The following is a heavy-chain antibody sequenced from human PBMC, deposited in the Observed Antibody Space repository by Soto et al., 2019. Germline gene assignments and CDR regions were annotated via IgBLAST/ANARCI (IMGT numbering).Heavy chain of an antibody. CDR2: INAGNGNT. CDR1: GYTFTSYA. CDR3: ARSTTAALDWFDP. J-gene: IGHJ5*02. D-gene: IGHD6-25*01. V-gene: IGHV1-3*01. Sequence: ASVKVSCKASGYTFTSYAMHWVRQAPGQRLEWMGWINAGNGNTKYSQKFQGRVTITRDTSASTAYTELSSLRSEDTAVYYCARSTTAALDWFDPWGQGTLVTVSS.